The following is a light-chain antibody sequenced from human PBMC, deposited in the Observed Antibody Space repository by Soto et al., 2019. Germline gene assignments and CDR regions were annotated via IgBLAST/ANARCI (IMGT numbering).Light chain of an antibody. J-gene: IGLJ1*01. V-gene: IGLV2-14*01. CDR1: SGDVDAFDY. Sequence: QSALTQPASVSGSPGQSITISCTGTSGDVDAFDYVSWYQQHPGKAPKLMIFEVSDRPSGVSDRFSGSKSGGTASLTISGLQAEDEADYFCTSFTSSSTQVFGTGTKVTVL. CDR3: TSFTSSSTQV. CDR2: EVS.